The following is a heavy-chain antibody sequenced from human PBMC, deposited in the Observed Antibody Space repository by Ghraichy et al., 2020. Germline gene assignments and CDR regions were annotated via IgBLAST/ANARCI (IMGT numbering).Heavy chain of an antibody. D-gene: IGHD2-8*01. Sequence: SGPTLVKPTQTLTLTCTFSGFSLSTSGMRVSWIRQPPGKALEWLARIDWDDDKFYSTSLKTRLTISKDTSKNQVVLTMTNMDPVDTATYYCARKNGLMGAFDIWGQGTMVTVSS. J-gene: IGHJ3*02. V-gene: IGHV2-70*04. CDR3: ARKNGLMGAFDI. CDR2: IDWDDDK. CDR1: GFSLSTSGMR.